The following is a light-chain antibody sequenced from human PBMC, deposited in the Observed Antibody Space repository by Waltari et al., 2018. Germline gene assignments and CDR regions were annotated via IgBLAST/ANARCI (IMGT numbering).Light chain of an antibody. CDR1: QSISSSS. V-gene: IGKV3-20*01. Sequence: IVLTQSPGTLSLSPGESATLSCRASQSISSSSLAWYQQKPGHAPMLLISGASRRATGIPDRCSGSGSGAVFTLTISRLEPEDFTVYYCLQYGTSPPCSFGQGTKLEIK. CDR3: LQYGTSPPCS. J-gene: IGKJ2*04. CDR2: GAS.